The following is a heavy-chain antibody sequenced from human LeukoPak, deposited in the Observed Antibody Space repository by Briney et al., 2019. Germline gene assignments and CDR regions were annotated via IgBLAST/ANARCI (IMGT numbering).Heavy chain of an antibody. CDR2: ISYDGSNK. CDR3: ARDGYSSGNLIYFDY. D-gene: IGHD6-19*01. CDR1: GFTFSSYA. Sequence: PGGSLRLSCAASGFTFSSYAMHWVRQAPGKGLEWVAVISYDGSNKYYADSVKGRFTISRDNSKNTLYLQMNSLRAEDPAVYYCARDGYSSGNLIYFDYWGQGTLVTVSS. J-gene: IGHJ4*02. V-gene: IGHV3-30-3*01.